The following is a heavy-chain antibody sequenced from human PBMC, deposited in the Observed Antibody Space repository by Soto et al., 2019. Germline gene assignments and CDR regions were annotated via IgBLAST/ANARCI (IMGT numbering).Heavy chain of an antibody. CDR3: AADPKIGKDYDFWSGYYPVMDV. D-gene: IGHD3-3*01. CDR2: IVVGSGNT. V-gene: IGHV1-58*01. Sequence: ASVKVSCKASGFTFTSSAVQWVRQARGQRLEWIGWIVVGSGNTNYAQKFQERVTITRDMSTSTAYMELSSLRSEDTAVYYCAADPKIGKDYDFWSGYYPVMDVWGQGTTVTVSS. CDR1: GFTFTSSA. J-gene: IGHJ6*02.